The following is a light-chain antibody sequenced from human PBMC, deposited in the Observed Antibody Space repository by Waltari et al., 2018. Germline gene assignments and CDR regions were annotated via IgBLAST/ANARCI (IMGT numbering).Light chain of an antibody. CDR3: SSYAGITNWV. J-gene: IGLJ3*02. Sequence: QSALTQPPSASGSPGQSVTISCTGTSSDVGGYNYVSWYQQYPGKAPELIIYEVSRRPPGVPDRFSGYKSGNTASLTVSGLQAEDEADYYCSSYAGITNWVFGGGTKLTVL. V-gene: IGLV2-8*01. CDR1: SSDVGGYNY. CDR2: EVS.